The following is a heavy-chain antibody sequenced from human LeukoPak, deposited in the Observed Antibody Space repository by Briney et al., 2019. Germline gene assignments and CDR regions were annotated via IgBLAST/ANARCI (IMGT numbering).Heavy chain of an antibody. J-gene: IGHJ4*02. D-gene: IGHD1-26*01. CDR3: ARHQSGSYSITGGDY. Sequence: PSETLSLTCTVSGGSISSYYWSWIRQPPGKGLEWIGSIYYSGSTYYNPSLKSRVTISVDTSKNQFSLKLSSVTAADTAVYYCARHQSGSYSITGGDYWGQGTLVTVSS. CDR2: IYYSGST. CDR1: GGSISSYY. V-gene: IGHV4-59*05.